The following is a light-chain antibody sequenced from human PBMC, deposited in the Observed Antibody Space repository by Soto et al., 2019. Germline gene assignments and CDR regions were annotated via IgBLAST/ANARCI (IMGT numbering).Light chain of an antibody. CDR2: RAS. V-gene: IGKV3-15*01. CDR3: QQYNNWPPIN. CDR1: QIVGNT. Sequence: VLTQSPVTLSSSPVERATLSFRASQIVGNTLAWYQLRPGQAPRLLIFRASFRASGIPTRFSGSGFGTECTLTISSLQSEDFALYYCQQYNNWPPINFGQGTRLEIK. J-gene: IGKJ5*01.